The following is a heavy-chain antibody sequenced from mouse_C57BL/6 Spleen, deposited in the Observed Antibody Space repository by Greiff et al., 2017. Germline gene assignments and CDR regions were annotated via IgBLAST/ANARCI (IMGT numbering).Heavy chain of an antibody. Sequence: EVQLVESVAELVRPGASVKLSCTASGFNIKNTYMHWVKQRPEQGLEWIGRIDPANGNTKYAPKFQGKATITADTSSNTAYLQLSSLTSEDTAIYYCARFYDYEDYAMDYWGQGTSVTVSS. V-gene: IGHV14-3*01. CDR3: ARFYDYEDYAMDY. D-gene: IGHD2-4*01. CDR1: GFNIKNTY. CDR2: IDPANGNT. J-gene: IGHJ4*01.